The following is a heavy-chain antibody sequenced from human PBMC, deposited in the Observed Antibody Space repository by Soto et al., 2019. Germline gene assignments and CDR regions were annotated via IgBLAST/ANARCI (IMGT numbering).Heavy chain of an antibody. D-gene: IGHD4-17*01. CDR3: ARGVYGDYEVGWYFDL. Sequence: GGSLRLSCAASGFTFSSYSMNWVRQAPGKGLEWVSSISSSSSYIYYADSVKGRFTISRDNAKNSLYLQMNSLRAEDTAVYYWARGVYGDYEVGWYFDLWGRGTLVTVSS. J-gene: IGHJ2*01. CDR1: GFTFSSYS. V-gene: IGHV3-21*01. CDR2: ISSSSSYI.